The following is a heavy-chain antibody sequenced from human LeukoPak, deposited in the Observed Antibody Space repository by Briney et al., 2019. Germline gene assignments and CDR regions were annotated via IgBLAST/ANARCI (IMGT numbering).Heavy chain of an antibody. V-gene: IGHV4-59*01. CDR1: GGSISSYY. Sequence: SETLSLTCTVPGGSISSYYWSWIRQPPGKGLEWIGYIYYSGSTNYNPSLKSRVTISVDTSKNQFSLKLSSVTAADTAVYYCARGGYSSSWSPFDYWGQGTLVTVSS. J-gene: IGHJ4*02. CDR2: IYYSGST. D-gene: IGHD6-13*01. CDR3: ARGGYSSSWSPFDY.